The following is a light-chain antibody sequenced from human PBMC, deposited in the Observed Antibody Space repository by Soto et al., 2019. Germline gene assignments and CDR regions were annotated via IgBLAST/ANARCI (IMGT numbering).Light chain of an antibody. Sequence: DIQMTQSPSSLSASVGDRITITCRASPTISTYLNWYQQKPGKAPKLLISAASRLQSVVPSRFTGSGSGTAFTLPISSLQPEDLATYYCQPSHGIPYIFGQGTKVEI. CDR2: AAS. V-gene: IGKV1-39*01. CDR3: QPSHGIPYI. CDR1: PTISTY. J-gene: IGKJ2*01.